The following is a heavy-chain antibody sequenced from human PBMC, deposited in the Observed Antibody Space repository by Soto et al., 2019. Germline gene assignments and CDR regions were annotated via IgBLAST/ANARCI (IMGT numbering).Heavy chain of an antibody. CDR1: GFTFSSYA. D-gene: IGHD4-17*01. Sequence: EVQLLESGGGLVQPGGSLRLSCAASGFTFSSYAMSWVRQAPGKGLEWVSAISGSGGSTYYADSVKGQFTISRDNSKNTLYLQMNSLRAEDTAVYYCAKDRSFYGGNSEGDYWGQGTLVTVSS. V-gene: IGHV3-23*01. J-gene: IGHJ4*02. CDR2: ISGSGGST. CDR3: AKDRSFYGGNSEGDY.